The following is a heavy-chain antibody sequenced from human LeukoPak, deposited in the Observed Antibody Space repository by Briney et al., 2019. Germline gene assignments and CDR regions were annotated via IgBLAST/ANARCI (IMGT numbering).Heavy chain of an antibody. CDR3: AKNGCGGDCYGDY. CDR2: IYSGGST. J-gene: IGHJ4*02. D-gene: IGHD2-21*02. V-gene: IGHV3-66*01. Sequence: GGSLRLSCAASGFTVSSNYMSWVRQAPGKGLEWVSVIYSGGSTYYADSVKGRFTISRDNSKNTLYLQMNSLRAEDTAVYYCAKNGCGGDCYGDYWGQGTLVTVSS. CDR1: GFTVSSNY.